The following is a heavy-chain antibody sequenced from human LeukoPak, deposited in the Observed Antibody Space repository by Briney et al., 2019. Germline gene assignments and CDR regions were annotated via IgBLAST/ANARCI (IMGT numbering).Heavy chain of an antibody. V-gene: IGHV4-4*07. J-gene: IGHJ4*02. D-gene: IGHD3-22*01. Sequence: SETLSLTCTVSGGSISGYYWSWIRQPAGKGLEWIGRIYTSGSTNYNPSLKSRVTMSVDTSKNQFSLKLSSVTAADTAVYYCARDYRTSGYRFDYWGQGTLVTVSS. CDR1: GGSISGYY. CDR2: IYTSGST. CDR3: ARDYRTSGYRFDY.